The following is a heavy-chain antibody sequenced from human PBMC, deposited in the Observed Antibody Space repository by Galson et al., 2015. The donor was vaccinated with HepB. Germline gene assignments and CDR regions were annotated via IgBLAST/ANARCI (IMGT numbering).Heavy chain of an antibody. CDR2: INPNSGGT. D-gene: IGHD2-2*02. Sequence: SVKVSCKASGYTFTDYYMHWVRQAPGQGLEWMGWINPNSGGTHYAQRFQGRVTMTRDTSISTAYMELSRLRSDDTAVYFCGREEYTNRDYYYGMDVWGQGTTVTVSS. CDR3: GREEYTNRDYYYGMDV. J-gene: IGHJ6*02. V-gene: IGHV1-2*02. CDR1: GYTFTDYY.